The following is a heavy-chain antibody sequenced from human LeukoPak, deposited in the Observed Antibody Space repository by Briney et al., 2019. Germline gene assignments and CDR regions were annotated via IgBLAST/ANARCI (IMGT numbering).Heavy chain of an antibody. CDR3: ARLMRWGQSHGMDV. D-gene: IGHD7-27*01. CDR2: IYYSGST. CDR1: GGSISSYY. V-gene: IGHV4-59*01. Sequence: SETLSLTCTVSGGSISSYYWSWIRQPPGKGLEWIGYIYYSGSTNYNPSLKSRVTISVDTSKNQFSLKLSSVTAADTAVYYCARLMRWGQSHGMDVWGQGTTVTVSS. J-gene: IGHJ6*02.